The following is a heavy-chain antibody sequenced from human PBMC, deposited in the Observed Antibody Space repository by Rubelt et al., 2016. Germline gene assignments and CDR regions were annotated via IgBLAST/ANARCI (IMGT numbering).Heavy chain of an antibody. D-gene: IGHD6-19*01. CDR2: IKQDGREK. CDR1: GFTFSSSW. J-gene: IGHJ4*02. V-gene: IGHV3-7*01. CDR3: VRLSSGWYLFLLDY. Sequence: GGGLVQPGGSLRLSCVASGFTFSSSWMSWVRQAPGKGLEWVASIKQDGREKYYMDSVKGRFTISRDNAKNSLYVQVNSLRAEDTAMYYCVRLSSGWYLFLLDYWGQGTLVTVSS.